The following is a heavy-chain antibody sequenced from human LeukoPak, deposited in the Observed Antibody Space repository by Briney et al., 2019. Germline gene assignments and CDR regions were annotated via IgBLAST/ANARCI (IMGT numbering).Heavy chain of an antibody. CDR3: ARIADSYGLYYFDY. D-gene: IGHD5-18*01. CDR2: IYYSGST. CDR1: GGSISRYC. V-gene: IGHV4-59*08. Sequence: SETLALPCTVSGGSISRYCWSWIRQPPGKGLEWIGYIYYSGSTNYNPSLKSRVTISVDTSKNQFSLKLSSVTAADTAVYYCARIADSYGLYYFDYWGQGTLVTVSS. J-gene: IGHJ4*02.